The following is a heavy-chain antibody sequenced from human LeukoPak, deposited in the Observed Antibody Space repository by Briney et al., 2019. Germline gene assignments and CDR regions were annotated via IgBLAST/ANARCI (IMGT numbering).Heavy chain of an antibody. Sequence: SLKVSCKASGGTFSSYAISWVRQAPGQGLEWMRGIIPNFGTANYAQKFQGRVTITTDESTSTAYMELSSLRSEDTAVYYCARDERDILTGYSNWFDPWGQGTLVTVSS. J-gene: IGHJ5*02. CDR3: ARDERDILTGYSNWFDP. CDR1: GGTFSSYA. CDR2: IIPNFGTA. D-gene: IGHD3-9*01. V-gene: IGHV1-69*05.